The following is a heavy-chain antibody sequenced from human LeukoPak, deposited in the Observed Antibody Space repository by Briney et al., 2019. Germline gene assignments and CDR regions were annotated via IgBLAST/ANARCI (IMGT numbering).Heavy chain of an antibody. Sequence: GGSLRLSCAASGFTFSSYAMHWVRQAPGKGLEWVAVISYDGSNKYYADSVKGRFTISRDNSKNTLYLEMSSLRAEDTAVYYCAKDRGRYYDSSGYYWGYYFDSWGQGILVTVST. CDR2: ISYDGSNK. D-gene: IGHD3-22*01. V-gene: IGHV3-30-3*01. J-gene: IGHJ4*02. CDR3: AKDRGRYYDSSGYYWGYYFDS. CDR1: GFTFSSYA.